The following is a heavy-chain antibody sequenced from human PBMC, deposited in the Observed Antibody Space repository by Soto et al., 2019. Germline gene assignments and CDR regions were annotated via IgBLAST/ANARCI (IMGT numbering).Heavy chain of an antibody. CDR2: ISGSGGTT. V-gene: IGHV3-23*01. CDR3: ARDRGSGWYTFGF. Sequence: SLRLSCTASGFTFSSSAMTWVRQAPGKGLEWVSSISGSGGTTYYADSVKGRFTISRDNSKNTLYLQVNSLRAEDTAVYHCARDRGSGWYTFGFWGQGTLVTVSS. J-gene: IGHJ4*02. D-gene: IGHD6-19*01. CDR1: GFTFSSSA.